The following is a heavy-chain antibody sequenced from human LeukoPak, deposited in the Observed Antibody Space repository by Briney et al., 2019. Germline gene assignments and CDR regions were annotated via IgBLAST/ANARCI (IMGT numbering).Heavy chain of an antibody. V-gene: IGHV4-59*01. CDR3: ARALLFYGGNVHFDY. CDR2: IYYSGST. J-gene: IGHJ4*02. D-gene: IGHD4-23*01. Sequence: SETLSLTCTVSGGSISSYYWSWIRQPPGKGLEWIGYIYYSGSTNYNPSLKSRVTISVDTSKNQFSLKLSSVTAADTAVYYCARALLFYGGNVHFDYWGQGTLVTVSS. CDR1: GGSISSYY.